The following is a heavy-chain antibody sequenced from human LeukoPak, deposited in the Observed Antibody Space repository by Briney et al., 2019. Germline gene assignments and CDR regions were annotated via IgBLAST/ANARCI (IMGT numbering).Heavy chain of an antibody. CDR2: ISAYNGNT. CDR3: ARAGYYDSSGYYYGDAFDI. D-gene: IGHD3-22*01. CDR1: GYTFTSYG. Sequence: ASVKVSCKASGYTFTSYGISWVRQAPGQGLEWMGWISAYNGNTNYAQKLQGRVTMTTDTSTSTAYMELRSLRSDDTAVYYCARAGYYDSSGYYYGDAFDIWGQGTMVTASS. J-gene: IGHJ3*02. V-gene: IGHV1-18*01.